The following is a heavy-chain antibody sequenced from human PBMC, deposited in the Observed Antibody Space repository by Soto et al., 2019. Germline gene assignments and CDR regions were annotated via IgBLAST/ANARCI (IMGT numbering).Heavy chain of an antibody. CDR2: IFYSGST. J-gene: IGHJ4*02. CDR1: GGSISGHY. Sequence: LSLTCTVSGGSISGHYWIWIRQSPGKGLEWIGYIFYSGSTNYNPSLKSRVTLSADTSKNQFSLRLSSVTAADTAVYYCARVGSSGWSPDYWGQGTLVTVSS. CDR3: ARVGSSGWSPDY. D-gene: IGHD6-19*01. V-gene: IGHV4-59*11.